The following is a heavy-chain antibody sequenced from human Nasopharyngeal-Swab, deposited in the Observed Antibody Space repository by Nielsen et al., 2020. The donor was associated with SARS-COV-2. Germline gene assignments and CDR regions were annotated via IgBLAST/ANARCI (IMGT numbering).Heavy chain of an antibody. Sequence: ASVKVSCKASGYSFRSYGINWVRQAPGQGLEWMGWISVYNADTNYAQKLQGRVSMTTDTSTSTAYMELRSLRSYDTAVYYCARDIEEWLVVPSLSFDYLGQGTLVTVSS. V-gene: IGHV1-18*01. J-gene: IGHJ4*02. D-gene: IGHD3-3*01. CDR1: GYSFRSYG. CDR3: ARDIEEWLVVPSLSFDY. CDR2: ISVYNADT.